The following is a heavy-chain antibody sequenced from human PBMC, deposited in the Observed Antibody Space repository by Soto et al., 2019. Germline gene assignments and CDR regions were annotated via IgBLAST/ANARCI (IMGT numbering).Heavy chain of an antibody. J-gene: IGHJ6*02. CDR1: DGSISSGYYY. Sequence: PSETLSLTCSVSDGSISSGYYYWSCIRQPPGKCLEWIRNIYYSGNTYDNPGLKTRLIISLDSFKNQFSLKVGAVSAADTGVYYCASSSLYGIDVWGQGTTVTVSS. V-gene: IGHV4-30-4*01. CDR2: IYYSGNT. CDR3: ASSSLYGIDV.